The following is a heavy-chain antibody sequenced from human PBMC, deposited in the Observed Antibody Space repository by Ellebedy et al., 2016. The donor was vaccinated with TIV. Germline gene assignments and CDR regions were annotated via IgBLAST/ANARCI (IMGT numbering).Heavy chain of an antibody. CDR1: GFTFDDYA. D-gene: IGHD2-21*02. CDR2: ISWNSGSI. J-gene: IGHJ4*02. CDR3: AKAVGLGVVVVTAAGGYFDY. Sequence: SLKISCAASGFTFDDYAMHWVRQAPGKGLEWVSGISWNSGSIGYADSVKGRFTISRDNAKNSLYLQMNSLRAEDTALYYCAKAVGLGVVVVTAAGGYFDYWGQGTLVTVSS. V-gene: IGHV3-9*01.